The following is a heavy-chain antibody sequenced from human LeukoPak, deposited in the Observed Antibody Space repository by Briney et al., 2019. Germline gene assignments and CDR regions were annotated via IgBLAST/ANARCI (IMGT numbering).Heavy chain of an antibody. CDR3: AKTDY. Sequence: PGWSLRLSCAASGFTFSNYGIHWVRQAPGKGLEWVAFIQYDESNKYCADSVKGRFTISRDNSKNTLFLQMNSLRAEDTAVYYCAKTDYWGQGTLVTVSS. J-gene: IGHJ4*02. V-gene: IGHV3-30*02. CDR2: IQYDESNK. CDR1: GFTFSNYG.